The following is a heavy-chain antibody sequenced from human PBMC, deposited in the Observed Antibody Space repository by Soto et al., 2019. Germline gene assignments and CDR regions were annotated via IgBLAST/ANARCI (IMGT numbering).Heavy chain of an antibody. CDR1: GFTVSSNY. CDR2: IYSGGST. CDR3: AREDGYRGGDAFDI. V-gene: IGHV3-66*01. D-gene: IGHD5-12*01. Sequence: EVQLVESGGGLVQPGGSLRLSCAASGFTVSSNYMSWVRPAPGKGLVWVSVIYSGGSTYYADSVKGRFTISRDNSKNTLYLQMNSLTAEDTAVYYCAREDGYRGGDAFDIWGQGTMVTVSS. J-gene: IGHJ3*02.